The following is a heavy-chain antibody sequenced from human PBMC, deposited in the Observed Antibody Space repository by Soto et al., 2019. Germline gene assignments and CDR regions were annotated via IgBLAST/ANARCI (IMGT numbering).Heavy chain of an antibody. V-gene: IGHV4-4*02. CDR3: ARGSPLGWGYYYGMDV. Sequence: XETLSLTCAVSGCPISSSNWWSWVRQPPVKGLEWIGEIYHSGSTNYNPSLKSRVTISVDKSKNQFSLKLSSVTAADTAVYYCARGSPLGWGYYYGMDVWGQGPTVTVSS. J-gene: IGHJ6*02. CDR1: GCPISSSNW. CDR2: IYHSGST. D-gene: IGHD6-19*01.